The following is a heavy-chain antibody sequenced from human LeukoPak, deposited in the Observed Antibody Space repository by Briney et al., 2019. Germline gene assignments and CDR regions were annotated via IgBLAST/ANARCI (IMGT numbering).Heavy chain of an antibody. D-gene: IGHD3-22*01. CDR1: GFTFN. J-gene: IGHJ3*01. CDR3: AKNHNSNGYHTDDAFDV. CDR2: ISVSGLST. Sequence: GGTLRLSCGASGFTFNWVRQAPGKGLEWVSVISVSGLSTYYGDSVKGRFTISRDNSKNTLYLQMNSLRAEDTVVYYCAKNHNSNGYHTDDAFDVWGQGTMVTVSS. V-gene: IGHV3-23*01.